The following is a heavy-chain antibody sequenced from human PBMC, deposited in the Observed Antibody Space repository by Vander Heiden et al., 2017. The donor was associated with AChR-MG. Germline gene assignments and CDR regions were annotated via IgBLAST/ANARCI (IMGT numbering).Heavy chain of an antibody. J-gene: IGHJ5*02. CDR3: AKSGFCTGGRCYPAWFDP. CDR1: ELPVSDHT. Sequence: EVQLVESGGGLVQPGGSLRLSCAASELPVSDHTMSWIRPAPGKGLEWVSVISGDGRTYYADSVRGRFAISRDNSKNTLFLQMNSLRVEDTAVYHCAKSGFCTGGRCYPAWFDPWGPGTLVSVSS. CDR2: ISGDGRT. D-gene: IGHD2-15*01. V-gene: IGHV3-66*01.